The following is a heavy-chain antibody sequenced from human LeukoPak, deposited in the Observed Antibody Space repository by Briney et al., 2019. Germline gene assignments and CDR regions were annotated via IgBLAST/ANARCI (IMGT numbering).Heavy chain of an antibody. V-gene: IGHV5-51*01. CDR2: IYPDDSDT. CDR3: ARPNITSYYDSRGYDAFDV. CDR1: GYKFNAYW. J-gene: IGHJ3*01. D-gene: IGHD3-22*01. Sequence: GESLKISCKGSGYKFNAYWTAWVRQMPGKGLEGMGIIYPDDSDTRYSPSFQGQVTISADESVSIAYLQWSSLKASDTAMYYCARPNITSYYDSRGYDAFDVWGQGTMVIVSS.